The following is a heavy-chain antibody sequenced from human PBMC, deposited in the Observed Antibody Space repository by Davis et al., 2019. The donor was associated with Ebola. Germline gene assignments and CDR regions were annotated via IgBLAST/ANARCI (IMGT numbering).Heavy chain of an antibody. Sequence: MPGGSLRLSCAVYGGSFSGYYWSWIRQPPGKGLEWIGEINHSGSTNYNPSLKSRVTISVDTSENQFSLKLSSVTAADTAVYYCARDRGVTPFDYWGQGTLVTVSS. J-gene: IGHJ4*02. CDR2: INHSGST. V-gene: IGHV4-34*01. CDR1: GGSFSGYY. D-gene: IGHD2-21*02. CDR3: ARDRGVTPFDY.